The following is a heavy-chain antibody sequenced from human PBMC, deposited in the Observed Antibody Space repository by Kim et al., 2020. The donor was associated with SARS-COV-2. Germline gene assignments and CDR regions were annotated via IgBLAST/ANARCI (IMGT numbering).Heavy chain of an antibody. Sequence: GGSLRLSCTASGFTFGDYAMSWVRQAPGKGLEWVGFIRSKAYGGTTEYAASVKGRFTISRDDSKSIAYLQMNSLKTEDTAVYYCTRDPYSDYDSSGYYLYYFDYWGQGTLVTVSS. CDR2: IRSKAYGGTT. J-gene: IGHJ4*02. V-gene: IGHV3-49*04. CDR1: GFTFGDYA. CDR3: TRDPYSDYDSSGYYLYYFDY. D-gene: IGHD3-22*01.